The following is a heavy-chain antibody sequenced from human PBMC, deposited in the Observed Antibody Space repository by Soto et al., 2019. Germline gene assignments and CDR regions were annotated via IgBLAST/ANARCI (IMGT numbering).Heavy chain of an antibody. V-gene: IGHV4-31*03. CDR1: GGSISSGGYY. J-gene: IGHJ6*02. Sequence: SETLSLTCTVSGGSISSGGYYWSWIRQHPGKGLEWIGYIYYSGSTYYNPSLKSRVTISVDTSKNQFSLKLSSVTAADTAVYYCARSPIAAAGSPQRQYGMDVWGQGTTVSLL. CDR2: IYYSGST. CDR3: ARSPIAAAGSPQRQYGMDV. D-gene: IGHD6-13*01.